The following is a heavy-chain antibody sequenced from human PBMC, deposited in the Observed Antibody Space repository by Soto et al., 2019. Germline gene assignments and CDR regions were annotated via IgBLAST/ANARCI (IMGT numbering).Heavy chain of an antibody. CDR1: GFTFSSYA. CDR3: AKASPRAWETPYSSSSGYFDY. J-gene: IGHJ4*02. V-gene: IGHV3-23*01. Sequence: GGSLRLSCAASGFTFSSYAMSWVRQAPGKGLEWVSAISGSGGSTYYADSVKGRFTISRDNSKNTLYLQMNSLRAEDTAVYYCAKASPRAWETPYSSSSGYFDYWGQGTLVTVSS. CDR2: ISGSGGST. D-gene: IGHD6-6*01.